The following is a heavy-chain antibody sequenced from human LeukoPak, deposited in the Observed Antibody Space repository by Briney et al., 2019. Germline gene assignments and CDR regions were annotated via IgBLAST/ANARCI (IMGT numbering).Heavy chain of an antibody. CDR3: ARDIS. Sequence: PGRSLRLSCAASGFTFNNYVMNWVRQGPGKGLEWVANIKEDGSEKYYGDSVKGRFTISRDNAKNSLYLQMNSLRAEDTAIYYCARDISWGQGILVTVSS. CDR2: IKEDGSEK. J-gene: IGHJ5*02. V-gene: IGHV3-7*03. CDR1: GFTFNNYV.